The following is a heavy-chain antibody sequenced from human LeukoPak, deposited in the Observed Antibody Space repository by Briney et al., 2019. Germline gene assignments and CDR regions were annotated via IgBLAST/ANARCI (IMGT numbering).Heavy chain of an antibody. CDR1: GGTFSSYA. V-gene: IGHV1-69*04. CDR2: IIPILGIA. J-gene: IGHJ4*02. D-gene: IGHD3-22*01. CDR3: ASPSRDYYDSSGLFDY. Sequence: GSSVKVSCKAPGGTFSSYAISWVRQAPGQGLEWMGRIIPILGIANYAQKFQGRVTITADKSTSTAYMELSSLRSEDTAVYYCASPSRDYYDSSGLFDYWGQGTLVTVSS.